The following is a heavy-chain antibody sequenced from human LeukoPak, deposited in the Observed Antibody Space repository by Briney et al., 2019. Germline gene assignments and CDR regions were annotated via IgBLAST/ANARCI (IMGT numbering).Heavy chain of an antibody. CDR2: ISWNGGST. Sequence: GGSLRLSCAASGFTFDDYGMSWVRQVPGKGLEWVSGISWNGGSTNYADSVKGRFTVSRDNAKSTLYLQMNSLRAEDTAVYYCARVLGGATIKGHYYYYMDVWGKGTTVTISS. CDR1: GFTFDDYG. D-gene: IGHD1-26*01. V-gene: IGHV3-20*04. CDR3: ARVLGGATIKGHYYYYMDV. J-gene: IGHJ6*03.